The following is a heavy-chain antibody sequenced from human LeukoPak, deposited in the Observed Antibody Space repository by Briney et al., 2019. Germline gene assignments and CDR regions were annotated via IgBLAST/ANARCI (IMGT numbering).Heavy chain of an antibody. CDR2: INCNSGSI. CDR3: VRVGYCTNGVCYSFDN. J-gene: IGHJ4*02. D-gene: IGHD2-8*01. V-gene: IGHV1-2*02. CDR1: GYTFTGYY. Sequence: ASVKVSCKASGYTFTGYYIHWVRQAPGQGPEWMGWINCNSGSINYAQKFQGRVTVTRDTSISTAYMELSSLRSDDTAVYYCVRVGYCTNGVCYSFDNWGQGTLVTVSS.